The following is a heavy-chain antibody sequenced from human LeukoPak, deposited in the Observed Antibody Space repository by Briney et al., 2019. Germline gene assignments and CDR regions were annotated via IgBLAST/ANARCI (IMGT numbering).Heavy chain of an antibody. Sequence: PGGSLRLSCAASGFTFINSWMIGVRQAPGKGLEWVAGIKPDGSEKYYVDSVKGRFTVSRDNAKSSLYLQMNSLRAEDTAVYYCAGNFRWLQLDFWGRGTLLTVSS. CDR3: AGNFRWLQLDF. CDR1: GFTFINSW. D-gene: IGHD5-24*01. CDR2: IKPDGSEK. V-gene: IGHV3-7*01. J-gene: IGHJ4*02.